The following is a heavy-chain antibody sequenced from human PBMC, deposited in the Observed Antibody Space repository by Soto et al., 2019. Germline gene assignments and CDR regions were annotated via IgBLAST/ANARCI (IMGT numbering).Heavy chain of an antibody. D-gene: IGHD2-8*01. CDR3: ARGDSTDCSNGVCSFFYNHDMDV. V-gene: IGHV1-2*04. CDR1: GYSFTDYH. J-gene: IGHJ6*02. CDR2: INPKSGGT. Sequence: VASVKVYCKASGYSFTDYHIHWVRQAPGKGLEWLGRINPKSGGTSTAQKFQGWVTMTTDTSISTASMELTRLTSDDTAIYYCARGDSTDCSNGVCSFFYNHDMDVWGQGTTVTVSS.